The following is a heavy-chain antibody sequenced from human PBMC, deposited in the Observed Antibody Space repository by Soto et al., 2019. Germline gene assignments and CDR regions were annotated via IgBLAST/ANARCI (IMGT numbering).Heavy chain of an antibody. Sequence: EVQLVESGGGLVQPGGSLRLSCAASGFTFSSDWMHWVRQVPVKGLAWLSRINSDGSSTTYADSVKGRFTISRDNAKNMLYLQMNSLRVEATALYYCARGPEGSYWYTHPIDYWGQGALVTVS. V-gene: IGHV3-74*03. CDR2: INSDGSST. D-gene: IGHD3-16*02. J-gene: IGHJ4*02. CDR3: ARGPEGSYWYTHPIDY. CDR1: GFTFSSDW.